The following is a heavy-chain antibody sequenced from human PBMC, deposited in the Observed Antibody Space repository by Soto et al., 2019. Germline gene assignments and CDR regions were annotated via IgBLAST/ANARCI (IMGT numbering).Heavy chain of an antibody. J-gene: IGHJ4*02. CDR3: ARTNDYNWGINWVDY. CDR1: GFTFSTYG. Sequence: SGGGLERPGGSLRLSCAASGFTFSTYGMTWVRQAPGKGLEWVSGISYNGGSTYYADSVKGRFTISRDNSKNTLYLQMNNLRAEDTAVYYCARTNDYNWGINWVDYWGQGTLVTVSS. D-gene: IGHD7-27*01. CDR2: ISYNGGST. V-gene: IGHV3-23*01.